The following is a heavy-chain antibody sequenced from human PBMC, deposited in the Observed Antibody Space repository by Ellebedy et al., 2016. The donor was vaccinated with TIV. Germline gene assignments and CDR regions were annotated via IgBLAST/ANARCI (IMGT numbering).Heavy chain of an antibody. CDR3: ARLDSSGPVGPPDY. D-gene: IGHD6-19*01. CDR1: GYTFTRYY. J-gene: IGHJ4*02. V-gene: IGHV1-46*01. CDR2: INPSSCGT. Sequence: AASVKVSCKATGYTFTRYYMHWVRQAPGQGLEWMGIINPSSCGTTYAQKFRGRVTMTRDTPTSTVYLEVSSLRSEDTAVYYCARLDSSGPVGPPDYWGQGTLVSVSS.